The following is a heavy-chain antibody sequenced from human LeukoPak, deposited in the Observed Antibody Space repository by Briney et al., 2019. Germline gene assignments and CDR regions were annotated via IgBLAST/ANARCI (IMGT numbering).Heavy chain of an antibody. CDR2: IYYSGST. J-gene: IGHJ6*03. V-gene: IGHV4-39*07. CDR1: GFTFSSYS. CDR3: ARDPLHMDV. Sequence: PGGSLRLSCAASGFTFSSYSMDWVRQPPGKGLEWIGSIYYSGSTYYNPSLKSRVTISVDTSKNQFSLKLSSVTAADTAVYYCARDPLHMDVWGKGTTVTVSS.